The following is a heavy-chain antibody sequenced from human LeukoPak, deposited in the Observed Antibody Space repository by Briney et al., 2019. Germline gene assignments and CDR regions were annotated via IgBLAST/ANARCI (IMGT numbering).Heavy chain of an antibody. Sequence: ASVKVSCKASGGTFSSYAISWVRQAPGQGLEWMGMIYAGGGDTRFARKFQGRVTMTRDTSTTTVYMDMSTLRSEDTAVYFCATEPPDGYYFDYWGQGTLVTVSS. CDR2: IYAGGGDT. J-gene: IGHJ4*02. V-gene: IGHV1-46*01. D-gene: IGHD5-24*01. CDR1: GGTFSSYA. CDR3: ATEPPDGYYFDY.